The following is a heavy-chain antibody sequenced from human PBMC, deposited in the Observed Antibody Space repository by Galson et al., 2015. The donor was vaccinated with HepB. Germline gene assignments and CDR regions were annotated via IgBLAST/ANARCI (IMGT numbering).Heavy chain of an antibody. V-gene: IGHV7-4-1*02. Sequence: SVKVSCKASGYTFTSYAMNWVRQAPGQGLEWMGWINTNTGNPTYAQGFTGRFVFSLDTSVSTAYPQISSLKAEDTAVYYCARGGPLLGDIVVVVAATPEVPPDYWGQGTLVTVSS. J-gene: IGHJ4*02. CDR1: GYTFTSYA. CDR3: ARGGPLLGDIVVVVAATPEVPPDY. D-gene: IGHD2-15*01. CDR2: INTNTGNP.